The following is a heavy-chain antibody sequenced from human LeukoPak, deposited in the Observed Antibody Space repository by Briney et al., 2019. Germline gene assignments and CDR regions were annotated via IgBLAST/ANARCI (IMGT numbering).Heavy chain of an antibody. D-gene: IGHD6-13*01. Sequence: SQTLTLTCAISGDNVSSNSATWNWIRQSPSRGLEWLGRTYYRSKWYNDYAVSVKSRMTIIPDTSKNQFSLQLNSVTPDDTALYYCAGDRGVGAAVFFDYWGLGTLVTVSS. J-gene: IGHJ4*02. CDR2: TYYRSKWYN. V-gene: IGHV6-1*01. CDR1: GDNVSSNSAT. CDR3: AGDRGVGAAVFFDY.